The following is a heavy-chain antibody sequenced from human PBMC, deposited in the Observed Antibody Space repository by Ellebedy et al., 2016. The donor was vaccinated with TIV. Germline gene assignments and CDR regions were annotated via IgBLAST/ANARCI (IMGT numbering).Heavy chain of an antibody. Sequence: SETLSLTCTVSGGSLSSYPYYWGWVRQSPGKGLEWIGTVYYSGNTYYSSSLKSRVTISVDTSMNRFSLELNSVTAADTAVYYCARSLMIFSFDKCYFDLWGRGTLVTVSS. CDR3: ARSLMIFSFDKCYFDL. D-gene: IGHD3/OR15-3a*01. CDR2: VYYSGNT. CDR1: GGSLSSYPYY. J-gene: IGHJ2*01. V-gene: IGHV4-39*01.